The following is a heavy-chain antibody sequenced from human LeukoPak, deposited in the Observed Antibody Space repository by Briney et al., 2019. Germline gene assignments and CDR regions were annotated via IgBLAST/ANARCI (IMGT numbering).Heavy chain of an antibody. CDR3: AKDSHDYGDHPAGY. V-gene: IGHV3-30*18. J-gene: IGHJ4*02. D-gene: IGHD4-17*01. CDR1: GFTFSSYG. CDR2: ISYDGSNK. Sequence: PGRSLRLSCAASGFTFSSYGMHWVRQAPGKGLEWVAVISYDGSNKYYADSVKGRFTISRDNSKNTLYLQMNSLRAEDTAVYYCAKDSHDYGDHPAGYWGQGTLVTVSS.